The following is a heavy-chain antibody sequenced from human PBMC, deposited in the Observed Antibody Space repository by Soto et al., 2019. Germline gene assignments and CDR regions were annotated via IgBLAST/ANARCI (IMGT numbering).Heavy chain of an antibody. V-gene: IGHV1-2*02. CDR1: GHTFSAYY. CDR3: ARESSSPNYYYYGMDV. J-gene: IGHJ6*02. CDR2: INPNSGGT. D-gene: IGHD6-6*01. Sequence: ASVKVSCKPSGHTFSAYYIHWVRQAPGQGLEWMGWINPNSGGTNYAQKFQGRVTMTRDTSSRTVYMELSRLTSEDTAVYYCARESSSPNYYYYGMDVWGQGTTVTVSS.